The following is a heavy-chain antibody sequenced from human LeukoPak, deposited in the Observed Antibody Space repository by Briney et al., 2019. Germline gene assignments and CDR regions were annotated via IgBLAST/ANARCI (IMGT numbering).Heavy chain of an antibody. J-gene: IGHJ4*02. Sequence: PSETLSLTCTVSGGSISSSSYYWGWIRQPPGKGLEWIGSIYYSGSTYYNPSLKSPVTISVDTSKNPFSLKLSSVPAANTAVYYCARLSPGEAVDYWGQGTLVTVSS. D-gene: IGHD4-17*01. V-gene: IGHV4-39*01. CDR1: GGSISSSSYY. CDR2: IYYSGST. CDR3: ARLSPGEAVDY.